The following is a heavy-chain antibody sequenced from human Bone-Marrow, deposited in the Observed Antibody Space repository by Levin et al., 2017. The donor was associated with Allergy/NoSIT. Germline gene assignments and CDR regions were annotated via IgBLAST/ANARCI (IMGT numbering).Heavy chain of an antibody. Sequence: PGGSLRLSCAASGFTVSRNYMSWVRQAPGKGLEWVSLIYSGGDTQYADSVKGRFTISRDSSKNTLYREMNSLRVDDTAGYYCARDGPGTATGTPWGQGTLVTVSS. J-gene: IGHJ4*02. CDR3: ARDGPGTATGTP. CDR2: IYSGGDT. CDR1: GFTVSRNY. D-gene: IGHD1-7*01. V-gene: IGHV3-66*01.